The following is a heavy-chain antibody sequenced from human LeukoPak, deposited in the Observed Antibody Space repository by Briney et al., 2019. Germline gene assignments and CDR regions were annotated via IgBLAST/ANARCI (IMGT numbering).Heavy chain of an antibody. CDR1: GFTFSSYA. CDR2: ISYDGSNK. V-gene: IGHV3-30*04. CDR3: AATYSYGYDIPSGYFDY. J-gene: IGHJ4*02. Sequence: GGSLRLSCAASGFTFSSYAMHWVRQAPGKGLEWVAVISYDGSNKYYADSVKGRFTISRDNSKNTLYLQMNSLRAEDTAVYYCAATYSYGYDIPSGYFDYWGQGTLVTVSS. D-gene: IGHD5-18*01.